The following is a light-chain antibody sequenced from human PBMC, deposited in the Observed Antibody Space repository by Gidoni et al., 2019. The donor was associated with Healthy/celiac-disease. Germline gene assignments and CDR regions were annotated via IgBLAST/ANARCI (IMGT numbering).Light chain of an antibody. J-gene: IGKJ5*01. CDR3: QQRSNWPPIT. CDR1: QSVSSY. V-gene: IGKV3-11*01. Sequence: EILFTQSPATLSLYPGERATLSCRASQSVSSYLAWYQQKPGQAPRLLIYDASNRATGIPARFSGSGSGTDFTLTISSLEPEDFAVYYCQQRSNWPPITFGQGTRLEIK. CDR2: DAS.